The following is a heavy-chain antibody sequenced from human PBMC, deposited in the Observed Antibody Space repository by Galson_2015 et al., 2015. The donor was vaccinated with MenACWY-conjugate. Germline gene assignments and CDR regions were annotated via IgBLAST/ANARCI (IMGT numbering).Heavy chain of an antibody. CDR2: LYDDGTS. D-gene: IGHD2-21*01. J-gene: IGHJ4*02. V-gene: IGHV3-53*01. CDR1: GFSVTSHF. Sequence: SLRLSCAASGFSVTSHFMGWVRQAPGKGLEWVALLYDDGTSSYADSVMGRFTISRDTLRTSLSLQMHSLRAEDTAMYFCAKIVRHPVGPYFDSWGQGTLVLVSS. CDR3: AKIVRHPVGPYFDS.